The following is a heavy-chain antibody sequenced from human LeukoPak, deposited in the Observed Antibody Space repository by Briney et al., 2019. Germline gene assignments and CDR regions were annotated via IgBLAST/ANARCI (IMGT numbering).Heavy chain of an antibody. CDR2: IKQDGSEK. CDR3: ARDCSSTSCYNPTY. J-gene: IGHJ4*02. D-gene: IGHD2-2*02. Sequence: GGSLRLSCAASGFTFSNDWMSWVRQAPGKGLEWVANIKQDGSEKYYVDSVKGRFTISRDNAKNSLYLQMNSLRAEDTAVYYCARDCSSTSCYNPTYWGQGTLVTVSS. CDR1: GFTFSNDW. V-gene: IGHV3-7*01.